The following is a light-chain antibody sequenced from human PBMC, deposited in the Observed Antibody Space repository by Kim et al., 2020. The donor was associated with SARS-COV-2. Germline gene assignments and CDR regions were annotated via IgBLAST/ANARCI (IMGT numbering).Light chain of an antibody. J-gene: IGLJ3*02. CDR1: SGHSSYA. V-gene: IGLV4-69*01. CDR3: QTWGTGIQRNWV. Sequence: QPVLTQSPSASASLGASVKLTCTLSSGHSSYAIAWHQQQPEKGPRYLMKLNSDGSHSKGDGIPDRFSGSSSGAERYLTISSLQSEDEADYYCQTWGTGIQRNWVFGGGTQLTVL. CDR2: LNSDGSH.